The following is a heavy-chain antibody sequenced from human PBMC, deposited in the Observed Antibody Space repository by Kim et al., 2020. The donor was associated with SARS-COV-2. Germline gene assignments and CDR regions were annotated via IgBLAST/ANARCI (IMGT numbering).Heavy chain of an antibody. V-gene: IGHV3-11*05. Sequence: GRFTISRDNAKNSLYLQMNSLRAEDTAVYYCAREGRFLEFGYYYYYGMDVWGQGTTVTVSS. D-gene: IGHD3-3*01. J-gene: IGHJ6*02. CDR3: AREGRFLEFGYYYYYGMDV.